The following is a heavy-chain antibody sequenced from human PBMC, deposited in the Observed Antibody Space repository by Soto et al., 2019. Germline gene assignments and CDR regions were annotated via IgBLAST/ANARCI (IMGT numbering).Heavy chain of an antibody. CDR3: AGGLYGDYLDY. V-gene: IGHV4-31*03. J-gene: IGHJ4*02. D-gene: IGHD4-17*01. CDR1: GGSISSGGYY. Sequence: QVQLQESGPGLVKPSQTLSLTCTVSGGSISSGGYYWSWIRQHPGKGLEWIGYMYYSGSTYYNPSLTRRVTTSVDTATNQFSLKTSSVTAADTALYCCAGGLYGDYLDYWGQGPLVTLSS. CDR2: MYYSGST.